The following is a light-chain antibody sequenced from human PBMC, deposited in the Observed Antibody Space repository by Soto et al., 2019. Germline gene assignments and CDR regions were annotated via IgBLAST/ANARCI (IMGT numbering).Light chain of an antibody. CDR2: EVS. J-gene: IGLJ1*01. CDR1: RNDIGDYNF. V-gene: IGLV2-14*01. CDR3: SSYTGTYTYV. Sequence: QSVLTQPASVSGSPGQSITISCTGTRNDIGDYNFVSWYQQHPGKVPKLLIYEVSDRPSGVSSRFSGSKSGNTASLTISGLQAEDEAHYFCSSYTGTYTYVFGSGTKVTVL.